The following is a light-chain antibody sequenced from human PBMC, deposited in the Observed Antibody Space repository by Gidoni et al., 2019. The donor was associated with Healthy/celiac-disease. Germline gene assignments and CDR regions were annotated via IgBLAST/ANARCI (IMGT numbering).Light chain of an antibody. Sequence: DIQMTHSPSTLSASVGDRVTITCRASQSISSWLAWYQQKPGKAPKLLIYKASSLESGVPARFSGSGSGTEFTLTISSLQPDDVATYYCQQYKSYSPTFGKGTKVEIK. J-gene: IGKJ1*01. CDR1: QSISSW. V-gene: IGKV1-5*03. CDR3: QQYKSYSPT. CDR2: KAS.